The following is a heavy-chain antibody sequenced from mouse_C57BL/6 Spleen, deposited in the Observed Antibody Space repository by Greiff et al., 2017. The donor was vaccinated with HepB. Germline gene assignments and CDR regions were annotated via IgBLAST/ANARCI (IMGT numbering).Heavy chain of an antibody. CDR2: ISYDGSN. Sequence: VQLKESGPGLVKPSQSLSLTCSVTGYSITSGYYWNWIRQFPGNKLEWMGYISYDGSNNYNPSLKNRISITRDTSKNQFFLKLNSVTTEDTATYDCARAGDGYYGYFDVWGTGTTVTVSS. V-gene: IGHV3-6*01. J-gene: IGHJ1*03. D-gene: IGHD2-3*01. CDR3: ARAGDGYYGYFDV. CDR1: GYSITSGYY.